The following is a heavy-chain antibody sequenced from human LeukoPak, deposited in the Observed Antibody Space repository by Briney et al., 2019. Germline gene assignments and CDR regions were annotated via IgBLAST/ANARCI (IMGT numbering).Heavy chain of an antibody. CDR3: AKDRTRGWYLGYDAFDV. V-gene: IGHV3-23*01. Sequence: AEGSLRLSCAASGFTFSDYPMSWVRQAPGKGLEWVSVISGSGETIYYADSVKGRFTISRDNSRRTLYLQMNGLRADDTAVYYCAKDRTRGWYLGYDAFDVWGQGTMVTVSS. J-gene: IGHJ3*01. CDR1: GFTFSDYP. D-gene: IGHD6-19*01. CDR2: ISGSGETI.